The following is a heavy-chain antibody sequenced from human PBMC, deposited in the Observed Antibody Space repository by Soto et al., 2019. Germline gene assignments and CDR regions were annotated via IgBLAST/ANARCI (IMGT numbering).Heavy chain of an antibody. D-gene: IGHD2-2*01. V-gene: IGHV3-23*01. CDR1: GFTFSSYA. CDR3: ANPARGCSSTSCYDAFDI. CDR2: ISGSGGST. J-gene: IGHJ3*02. Sequence: GGSLRLSCAASGFTFSSYAMSWVRQAPGKGLEWVSAISGSGGSTYYADSVKGPVTISRDNSKNTLYLQMNSLRAEDTAVYYCANPARGCSSTSCYDAFDIWGQGTMVTVSS.